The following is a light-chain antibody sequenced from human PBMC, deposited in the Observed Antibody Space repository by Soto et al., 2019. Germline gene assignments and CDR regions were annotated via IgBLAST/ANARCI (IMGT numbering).Light chain of an antibody. J-gene: IGLJ3*02. Sequence: QSVLTQSPSASASLGASVKLTCTLSSGHSSYAIAWHQQQPEKGPRYLMKLNSDGSHSKGDGIPDRFSGSSSGAERYLTIPRLQSEDEADYYCQTWGTGIHKVFGGGTKLTVL. CDR3: QTWGTGIHKV. CDR2: LNSDGSH. V-gene: IGLV4-69*01. CDR1: SGHSSYA.